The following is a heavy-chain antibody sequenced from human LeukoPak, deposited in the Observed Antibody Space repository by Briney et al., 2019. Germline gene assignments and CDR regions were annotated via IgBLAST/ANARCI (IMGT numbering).Heavy chain of an antibody. D-gene: IGHD3-10*01. CDR3: ARDAFQGFYYGSGSYFHDAFDI. CDR2: ISSSSSYI. CDR1: GFTFSSYS. V-gene: IGHV3-21*01. J-gene: IGHJ3*02. Sequence: GESLKISCAASGFTFSSYSMNWVRQAPGKGLEWVSSISSSSSYIYYADSVKGRFTISRDNAKNSLYLQMNSLRAEDTALYYCARDAFQGFYYGSGSYFHDAFDIWGQGTMVTVSS.